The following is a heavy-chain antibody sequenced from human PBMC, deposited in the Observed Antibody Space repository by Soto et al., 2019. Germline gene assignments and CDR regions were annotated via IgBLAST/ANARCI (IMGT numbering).Heavy chain of an antibody. J-gene: IGHJ3*02. Sequence: EVQVLESGGGLVQPGGSLRLSCEGSGFTVSSHAMTWIRQAPGKGPEWVSTVTADGGTYYADSVKGRFAMSRDTSENPLYFQMNSLGAEDTAAYYCAPHVSCSGGSCQYDAFAIRGQGTMVTVSS. V-gene: IGHV3-23*01. CDR1: GFTVSSHA. CDR3: APHVSCSGGSCQYDAFAI. CDR2: VTADGGT. D-gene: IGHD2-15*01.